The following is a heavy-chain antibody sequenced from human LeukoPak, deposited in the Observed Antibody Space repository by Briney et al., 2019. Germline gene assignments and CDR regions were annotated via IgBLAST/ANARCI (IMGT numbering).Heavy chain of an antibody. CDR2: INWNGGST. V-gene: IGHV3-20*01. CDR3: ARDGGDCSGGSCPTSAFYS. J-gene: IGHJ3*02. Sequence: PGGSLRLSCAASGFTFDDYGMSWVRQAPGKGLEWVSGINWNGGSTGYADSVKGRFTISRDNAKNSLYLQMNSLRAEDTALYHCARDGGDCSGGSCPTSAFYSWGQGTMVTVAS. CDR1: GFTFDDYG. D-gene: IGHD2-15*01.